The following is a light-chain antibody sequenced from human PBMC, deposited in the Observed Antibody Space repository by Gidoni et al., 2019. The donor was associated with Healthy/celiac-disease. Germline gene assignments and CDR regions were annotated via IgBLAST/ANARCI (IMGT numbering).Light chain of an antibody. J-gene: IGLJ3*02. CDR3: QSYDTSRRM. V-gene: IGLV1-40*01. Sequence: QSVLTQPPSVSGAPGQRVTISCTGSSSNIGTIYDVHWYQQLPGTAPKLLIHGNRNRPSGVPDRFSGSSSGTSASLAISGLQAEDEADYYCQSYDTSRRMFGGGTKLTVL. CDR2: GNR. CDR1: SSNIGTIYD.